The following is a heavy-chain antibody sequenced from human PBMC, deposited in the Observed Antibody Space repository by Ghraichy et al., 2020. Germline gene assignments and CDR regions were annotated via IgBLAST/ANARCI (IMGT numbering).Heavy chain of an antibody. V-gene: IGHV4-4*07. Sequence: SETLSLTCTVSGGSISSYYWSWIRQPAGKGLEWIGRIYTSGSTNYNPSLKSRVTMSVDTSKNQFSLKLSSVTAADTAVYYCARESYSTTRGGAFDIWGQGTMVTVSS. CDR2: IYTSGST. J-gene: IGHJ3*02. CDR3: ARESYSTTRGGAFDI. D-gene: IGHD6-13*01. CDR1: GGSISSYY.